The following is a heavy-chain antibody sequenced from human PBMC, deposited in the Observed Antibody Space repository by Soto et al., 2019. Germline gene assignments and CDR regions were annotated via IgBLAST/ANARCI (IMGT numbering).Heavy chain of an antibody. CDR2: IYYSGST. CDR3: ARGKVATDAFDI. CDR1: GGSISSYC. V-gene: IGHV4-59*13. D-gene: IGHD5-12*01. J-gene: IGHJ3*02. Sequence: SETLSLTCTVSGGSISSYCWSWIRQPPGKGLEWIGYIYYSGSTNYNPSLKSRVTISVDTSKNQFSLKLSSVTAADTAVYYCARGKVATDAFDIWGQGTMLTVSS.